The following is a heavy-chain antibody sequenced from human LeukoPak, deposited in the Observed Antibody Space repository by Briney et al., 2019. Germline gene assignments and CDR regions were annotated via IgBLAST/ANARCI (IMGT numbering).Heavy chain of an antibody. Sequence: SQTLSLTCAVSGGSINNDDYSWSWIRQPPGKGLEWIGYIYDSGSTNYNPSLKSRVTISVDTSKNQFSLKLSSVTAADTAVYYCACLTTADAFDIWGQGTMVTVSS. CDR3: ACLTTADAFDI. J-gene: IGHJ3*02. V-gene: IGHV4-30-4*07. CDR2: IYDSGST. CDR1: GGSINNDDYS. D-gene: IGHD3-22*01.